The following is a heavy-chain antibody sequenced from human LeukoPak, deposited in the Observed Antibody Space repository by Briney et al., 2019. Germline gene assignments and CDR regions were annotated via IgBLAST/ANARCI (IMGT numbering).Heavy chain of an antibody. CDR2: IWYDGSNK. Sequence: GGSLRLSCAASGFTFSSYGKHWVRQAPGKGLEWVAVIWYDGSNKYYADSVKGRFTISRDNSKNTLYLQMNSLRAEDTAVYYCAREAVITMVRGVIHYYYYGMDVWGQGTTVTVSS. V-gene: IGHV3-33*01. CDR1: GFTFSSYG. CDR3: AREAVITMVRGVIHYYYYGMDV. D-gene: IGHD3-10*01. J-gene: IGHJ6*02.